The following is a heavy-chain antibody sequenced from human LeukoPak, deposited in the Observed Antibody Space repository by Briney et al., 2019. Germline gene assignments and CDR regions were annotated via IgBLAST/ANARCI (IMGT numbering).Heavy chain of an antibody. V-gene: IGHV1-18*01. CDR1: GGTFSSYA. J-gene: IGHJ4*02. Sequence: WASVKVSCKASGGTFSSYAISWVRQAPGQGLEWMGWISAYNGNTNYAQKLQGRVTMTTDTSTSTAYMELSSLRSEDTAVYYCARRRDSRIDYWGQGTLVTVSS. CDR2: ISAYNGNT. D-gene: IGHD3-22*01. CDR3: ARRRDSRIDY.